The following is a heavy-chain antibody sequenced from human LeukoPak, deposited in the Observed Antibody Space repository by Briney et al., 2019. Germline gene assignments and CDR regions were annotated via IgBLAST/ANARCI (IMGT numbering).Heavy chain of an antibody. J-gene: IGHJ4*02. CDR2: ISRSGSVT. CDR1: GFTFSSYE. V-gene: IGHV3-48*03. Sequence: TGGSLRLSCAASGFTFSSYEMNWVRQAPGKGLEWVSYISRSGSVTCYADSVKGRFTISRDNAKNSLYLQMNGLRAEDTAVYYCARSSYFDYWGQGTLVAVSS. D-gene: IGHD1-26*01. CDR3: ARSSYFDY.